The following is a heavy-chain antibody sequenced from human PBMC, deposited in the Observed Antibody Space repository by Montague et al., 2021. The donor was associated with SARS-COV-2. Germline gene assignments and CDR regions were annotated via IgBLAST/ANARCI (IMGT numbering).Heavy chain of an antibody. V-gene: IGHV4-39*01. CDR1: GGSISSPDYY. J-gene: IGHJ4*02. Sequence: SETLSLTCTVSGGSISSPDYYWGWIRQSPGKGLEWIGSISYAGRTCYNPSLRSRVSFSMDTSKNHFSLSLNSVTAADTAVYFCARQLPSYCSTSKCYPYYFDVWGQGALVTVSS. CDR2: ISYAGRT. CDR3: ARQLPSYCSTSKCYPYYFDV. D-gene: IGHD2-2*01.